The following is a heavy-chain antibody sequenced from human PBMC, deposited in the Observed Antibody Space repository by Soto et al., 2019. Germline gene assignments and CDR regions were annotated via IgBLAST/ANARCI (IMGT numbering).Heavy chain of an antibody. J-gene: IGHJ6*02. V-gene: IGHV4-30-4*01. D-gene: IGHD1-26*01. CDR1: GGSISSGDYY. Sequence: PSETLSLTCTVSGGSISSGDYYWSWIRQPPGKGLEWIGYTYYSGSTYYNPSLKSRVTISVDTSKNQFSLKLSSVTAADTAVYYCARDRRSGSLYYYYGMDVWGQGTTVTVSS. CDR3: ARDRRSGSLYYYYGMDV. CDR2: TYYSGST.